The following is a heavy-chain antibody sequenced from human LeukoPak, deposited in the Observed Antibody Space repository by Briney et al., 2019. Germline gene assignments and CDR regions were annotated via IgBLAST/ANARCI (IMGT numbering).Heavy chain of an antibody. Sequence: SGGSLRLSCAASGFTFSSYAMSWVRQAPGKGLEWVSAISGSGGSTYYADSVKGRFTISRDNSKNTPYLQMNSLRAEDTAVYYCAQDPIAAAGKSDYWGQGTLVTVSS. D-gene: IGHD6-13*01. CDR3: AQDPIAAAGKSDY. CDR2: ISGSGGST. V-gene: IGHV3-23*01. J-gene: IGHJ4*02. CDR1: GFTFSSYA.